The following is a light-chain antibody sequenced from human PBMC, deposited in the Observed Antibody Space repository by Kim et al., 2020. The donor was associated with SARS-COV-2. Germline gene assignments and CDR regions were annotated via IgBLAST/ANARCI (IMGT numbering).Light chain of an antibody. J-gene: IGLJ2*01. Sequence: SYELTQPPSVSVAPGKTARITCGGNNIGSKSVHWYQQKPGQAPVLVIYYDSARPSGIPERFSGSNSGNTATLTISRVEAGDEADYYCQVWDSSSDHVVCGGGTQLTV. CDR2: YDS. V-gene: IGLV3-21*04. CDR1: NIGSKS. CDR3: QVWDSSSDHVV.